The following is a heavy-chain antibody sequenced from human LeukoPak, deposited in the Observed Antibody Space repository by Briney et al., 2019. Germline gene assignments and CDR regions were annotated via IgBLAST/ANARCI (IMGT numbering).Heavy chain of an antibody. J-gene: IGHJ4*02. Sequence: SETLSLTCTVSGGSISSYYWSWIRQPAGKGLEYIGRISGSGSTNYNPSLKSRVTMSVDTSKSQFSLKLSSVTAADTAVYYCARGGSSGYIYWGQGTLVTVSS. CDR2: ISGSGST. V-gene: IGHV4-4*07. CDR3: ARGGSSGYIY. CDR1: GGSISSYY. D-gene: IGHD3-22*01.